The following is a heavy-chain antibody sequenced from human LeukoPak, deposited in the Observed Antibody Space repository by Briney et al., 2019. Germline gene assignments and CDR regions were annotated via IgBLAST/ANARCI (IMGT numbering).Heavy chain of an antibody. CDR3: ARLLAAAKTDYFDY. Sequence: PSETLSLTCTVSGGSISSYYWSWMRQPPGKGLEWIGHISYSGSTNYSPSLKSRVTISVDTSKNQFSLRLTSVTAADTTVYYCARLLAAAKTDYFDYWGQGMLVTVSS. CDR2: ISYSGST. D-gene: IGHD6-25*01. V-gene: IGHV4-59*08. CDR1: GGSISSYY. J-gene: IGHJ4*02.